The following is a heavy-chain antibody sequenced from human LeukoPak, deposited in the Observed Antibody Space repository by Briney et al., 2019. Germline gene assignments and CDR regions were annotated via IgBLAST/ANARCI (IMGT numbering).Heavy chain of an antibody. CDR3: ATKGSVRYYGMDV. D-gene: IGHD3-10*01. Sequence: PGGSLRLSCAASGFTFSSYAMSWVRQAPGKGLEWVSYISSSGSTIYYADSVKGRFTISRDNAKNSLYLQMNSLRAEDTAVYYCATKGSVRYYGMDVWGQGTTVTVSS. CDR2: ISSSGSTI. CDR1: GFTFSSYA. J-gene: IGHJ6*02. V-gene: IGHV3-48*04.